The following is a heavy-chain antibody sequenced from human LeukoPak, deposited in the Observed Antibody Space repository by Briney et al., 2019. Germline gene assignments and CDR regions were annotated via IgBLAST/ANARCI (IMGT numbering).Heavy chain of an antibody. D-gene: IGHD6-6*01. CDR2: IYHSGST. CDR1: GGSISSGGYY. Sequence: PSETLSLTCTVSGGSISSGGYYWSWIRQPPGKGLEWIGYIYHSGSTYYNPSLKSRVTISVDRSKNQFSLKLSSVTAADTAVYYCARDASRFAAAPPYYFDYWGQGTLVTVSS. J-gene: IGHJ4*02. V-gene: IGHV4-30-2*01. CDR3: ARDASRFAAAPPYYFDY.